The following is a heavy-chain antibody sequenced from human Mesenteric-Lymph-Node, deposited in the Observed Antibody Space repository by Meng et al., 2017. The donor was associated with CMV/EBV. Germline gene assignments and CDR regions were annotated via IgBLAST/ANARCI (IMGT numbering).Heavy chain of an antibody. V-gene: IGHV3-30*04. Sequence: GESLKISCAASGFTFSNYALHWVHQAPGKGLEWMALTSDDGSIRHYADSVKGRFTISRDNSKNTLYLQMSSLRPEDTAVYYCAKDIYSMYSLGWDHWGLGTLVTVSS. CDR1: GFTFSNYA. J-gene: IGHJ4*02. D-gene: IGHD6-19*01. CDR2: TSDDGSIR. CDR3: AKDIYSMYSLGWDH.